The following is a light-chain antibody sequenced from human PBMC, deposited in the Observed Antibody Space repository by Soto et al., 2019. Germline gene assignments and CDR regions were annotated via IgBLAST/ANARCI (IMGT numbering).Light chain of an antibody. Sequence: QSVLTQPASVSGSPGQSITISCTGTSSDVGGYNYVSWYQQHPGKAPKLMIYDVSNRPSWVSNRFSGSKSGNTASLTISVLQAEDEADYYCSSYTSSSTLPYVFGTGTKVTVL. CDR1: SSDVGGYNY. J-gene: IGLJ1*01. CDR2: DVS. V-gene: IGLV2-14*01. CDR3: SSYTSSSTLPYV.